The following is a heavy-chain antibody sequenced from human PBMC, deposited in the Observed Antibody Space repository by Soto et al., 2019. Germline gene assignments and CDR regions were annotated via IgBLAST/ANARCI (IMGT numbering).Heavy chain of an antibody. CDR1: GGTFSSYA. D-gene: IGHD4-17*01. CDR3: ARTSSSTTVTTGYYYYGMDV. Sequence: SVKVSCKASGGTFSSYAISWVRQAPGQGIEWMGGIIPIFGTANYAQKFQGRVTMTRDTSTSTVYMELSSLRSEDTAVYYCARTSSSTTVTTGYYYYGMDVWGQGTTVTVSS. V-gene: IGHV1-69*05. CDR2: IIPIFGTA. J-gene: IGHJ6*02.